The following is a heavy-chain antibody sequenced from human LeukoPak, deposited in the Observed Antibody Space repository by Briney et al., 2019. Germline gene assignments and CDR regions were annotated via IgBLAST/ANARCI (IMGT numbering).Heavy chain of an antibody. D-gene: IGHD6-19*01. CDR2: IIPILGIA. CDR3: LTRSLVAVTGNYYMDV. CDR1: GGTFSSYA. V-gene: IGHV1-69*04. J-gene: IGHJ6*03. Sequence: SVKVSCKASGGTFSSYAISWVRQAPGQGLEWMGRIIPILGIANYAQKFQGRVTITADKSTSTAYMELSSLRSEDTAVYYCLTRSLVAVTGNYYMDVWGKGTTVTVSS.